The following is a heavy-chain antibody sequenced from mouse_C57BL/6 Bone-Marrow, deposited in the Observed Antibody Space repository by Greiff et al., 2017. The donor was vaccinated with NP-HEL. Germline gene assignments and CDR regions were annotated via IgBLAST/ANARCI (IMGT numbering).Heavy chain of an antibody. Sequence: QVQLQQSGPELVKPGASVKISCKASGYAFSSSWMNWVKQRPGKGLEWIGRIYPGDGDTNYNGKFKGKATLTADKSSSTAYMQLSSLTSEDSAVYFCANYGLAWFAYWGQGTLVTVSA. CDR1: GYAFSSSW. D-gene: IGHD1-2*01. J-gene: IGHJ3*01. CDR3: ANYGLAWFAY. V-gene: IGHV1-82*01. CDR2: IYPGDGDT.